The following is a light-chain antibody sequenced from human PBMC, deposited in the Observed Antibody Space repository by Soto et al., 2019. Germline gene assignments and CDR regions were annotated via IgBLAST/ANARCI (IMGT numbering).Light chain of an antibody. Sequence: DIQMTQSTSSLSASVGDTVTITCRASQGISNYLAWYQQKPGQVPNLLIYAASTLKSGVPSRFSGSGSGTVFTLTISSLRPEDVATYYCQKYNNAPRTLGQGTQVEI. CDR2: AAS. CDR3: QKYNNAPRT. V-gene: IGKV1-27*01. J-gene: IGKJ1*01. CDR1: QGISNY.